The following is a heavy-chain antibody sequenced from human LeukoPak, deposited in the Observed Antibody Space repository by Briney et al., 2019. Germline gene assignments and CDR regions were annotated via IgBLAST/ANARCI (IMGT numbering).Heavy chain of an antibody. CDR2: IYYSGST. CDR1: GGSISSYY. D-gene: IGHD4-11*01. J-gene: IGHJ5*02. V-gene: IGHV4-59*01. CDR3: ARGDYSNYDWFDP. Sequence: PSETLSLTCTVSGGSISSYYWSWIRQPPGKGLEWIGYIYYSGSTNYNPSLKSRVTISVDTSKNQFSLKLSSVTAADTAVYYCARGDYSNYDWFDPWGQGTLVTVSS.